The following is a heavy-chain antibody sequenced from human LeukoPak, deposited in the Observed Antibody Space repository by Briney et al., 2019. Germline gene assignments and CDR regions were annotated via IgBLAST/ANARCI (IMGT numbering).Heavy chain of an antibody. D-gene: IGHD6-19*01. Sequence: EASVKVSCKASGYTFTSYGISWVRQAPGQGLEWMGWISAYNGNTNYAQKLQGRVTMATDTSTSTAYMELRSLRSDDTAVYYCARGGDVGIAVAGTRSLMDYWGQGTLVTVSS. CDR3: ARGGDVGIAVAGTRSLMDY. V-gene: IGHV1-18*01. CDR1: GYTFTSYG. CDR2: ISAYNGNT. J-gene: IGHJ4*02.